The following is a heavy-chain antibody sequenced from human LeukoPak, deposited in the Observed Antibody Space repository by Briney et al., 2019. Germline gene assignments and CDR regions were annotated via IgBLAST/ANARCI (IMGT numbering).Heavy chain of an antibody. CDR2: ISSSSSYI. Sequence: GGSLRLSCAASGFTFSSYSMDWVRQAPGKGLEWVSSISSSSSYIYYADSVKGRFTISRDNAKNSLYLQMNSLRAEDTAVYYCARDHGDGYNYPYYFDYWGQGTLVTVSS. CDR1: GFTFSSYS. J-gene: IGHJ4*02. CDR3: ARDHGDGYNYPYYFDY. D-gene: IGHD5-24*01. V-gene: IGHV3-21*01.